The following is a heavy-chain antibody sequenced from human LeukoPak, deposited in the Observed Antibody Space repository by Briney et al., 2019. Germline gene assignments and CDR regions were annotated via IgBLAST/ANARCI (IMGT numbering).Heavy chain of an antibody. CDR1: GGSISSSSYY. CDR2: ISYSGST. Sequence: SETLSLTCTVSGGSISSSSYYWGWIRQPPGKGLEWIGDISYSGSTYYNPSLKSRVTISVDTSKNQFSLKLSSVTAADTAVYYCARVPLLSGWLGLDYWGQGTLVTVSS. CDR3: ARVPLLSGWLGLDY. J-gene: IGHJ4*02. D-gene: IGHD3-16*02. V-gene: IGHV4-39*07.